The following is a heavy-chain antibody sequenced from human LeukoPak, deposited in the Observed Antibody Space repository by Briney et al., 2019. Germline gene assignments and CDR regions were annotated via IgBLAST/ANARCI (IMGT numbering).Heavy chain of an antibody. CDR1: GYTFTDYY. CDR3: ATQRGSYLWGTDFDC. D-gene: IGHD3-16*01. Sequence: ASVKVSCKASGYTFTDYYMHWVRQAPGQGLEWMGWINPNSGDTKYSQKFQGRVTMTRDTSISTAYMELSRLRSDDTAVYYCATQRGSYLWGTDFDCWGQGTLVTVSS. V-gene: IGHV1-2*02. J-gene: IGHJ4*02. CDR2: INPNSGDT.